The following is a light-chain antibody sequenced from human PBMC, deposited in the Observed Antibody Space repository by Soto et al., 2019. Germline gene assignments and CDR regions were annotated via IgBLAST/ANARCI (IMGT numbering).Light chain of an antibody. V-gene: IGKV3-20*01. CDR3: QQYGRTPPWT. J-gene: IGKJ1*01. CDR1: QSISGSY. Sequence: EIVLTQSPGTLSLSPGERATLSCRASQSISGSYLAWYQQKPGQAPRLLIYGASSRATGIPDRFCGSGSGTYFTLTISRLEPDDFAVYYCQQYGRTPPWTFGQGTKVEIK. CDR2: GAS.